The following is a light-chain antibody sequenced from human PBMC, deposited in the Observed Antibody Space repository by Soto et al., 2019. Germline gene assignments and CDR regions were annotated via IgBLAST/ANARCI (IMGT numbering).Light chain of an antibody. CDR2: AAS. V-gene: IGKV1-39*01. CDR3: QRSYSTPRT. CDR1: QSISSY. J-gene: IGKJ1*01. Sequence: DIQMTQSPSSLSASVGDRVTITCRASQSISSYLNWYQQKPGKAPKLLIYAASSLQSGVPSRFSGSGSGTDFNFTISSLQPEDFATYYCQRSYSTPRTFGQGTKVEIK.